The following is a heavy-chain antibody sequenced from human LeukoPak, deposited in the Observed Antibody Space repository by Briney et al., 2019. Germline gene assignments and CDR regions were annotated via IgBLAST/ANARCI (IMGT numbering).Heavy chain of an antibody. D-gene: IGHD3-10*01. CDR3: ARGSSDHSGKLDY. Sequence: SETLSLTCTVSAGSISSYDWSGVRQPPGKGLDWIGRIYTSGSTNYNPSLKSRVTMSVDTSKNQFSLKLSSVTAADTAVYYCARGSSDHSGKLDYWGQGTLVTVPS. V-gene: IGHV4-4*07. J-gene: IGHJ4*02. CDR1: AGSISSYD. CDR2: IYTSGST.